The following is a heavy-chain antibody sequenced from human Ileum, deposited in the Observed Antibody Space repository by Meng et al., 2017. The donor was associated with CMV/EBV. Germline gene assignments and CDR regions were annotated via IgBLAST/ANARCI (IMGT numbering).Heavy chain of an antibody. J-gene: IGHJ3*01. V-gene: IGHV3-20*01. CDR1: GFSLDDYD. CDR3: AREFGFLEKPFDL. D-gene: IGHD3-3*01. CDR2: INWNGDRT. Sequence: GGSLRLSCSVSGFSLDDYDMSWVRQVPGKGLEWVSSINWNGDRTAYTDSLKGRFTISRDNAKNSLYLHINSLRIEDTALYHCAREFGFLEKPFDLWGQGKLVTVSS.